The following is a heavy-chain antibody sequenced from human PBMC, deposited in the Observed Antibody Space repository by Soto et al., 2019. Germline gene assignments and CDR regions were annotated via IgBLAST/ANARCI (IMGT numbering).Heavy chain of an antibody. CDR3: ARVSASSLLRGVIIN. CDR2: IYHTGST. CDR1: GASVSSDNW. Sequence: QVQLQESGPGLVKPSGTLSLTCVVSGASVSSDNWWGWVRRPPGKGLEWIGEIYHTGSTNYNPSLKSRLSISVDTSKNHFSVQLSSLTAADTAIYHCARVSASSLLRGVIINWGQGTRVSVSS. D-gene: IGHD3-10*01. V-gene: IGHV4-4*02. J-gene: IGHJ4*02.